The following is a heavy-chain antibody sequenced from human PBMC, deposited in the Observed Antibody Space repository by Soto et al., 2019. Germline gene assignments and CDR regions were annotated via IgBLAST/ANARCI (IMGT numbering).Heavy chain of an antibody. CDR1: GGSVSSGSYY. V-gene: IGHV4-61*01. J-gene: IGHJ4*02. D-gene: IGHD3-16*02. CDR3: AREGGYDYVWGSYRFDG. CDR2: IYYSGST. Sequence: PSDTLSLTCTVSGGSVSSGSYYWSWIRQPPGKGLEWIGYIYYSGSTNYNPSLKSRVTISVDTSKNQFSLKMSSVTAADTAVYYCAREGGYDYVWGSYRFDGWGQGTLDRVSS.